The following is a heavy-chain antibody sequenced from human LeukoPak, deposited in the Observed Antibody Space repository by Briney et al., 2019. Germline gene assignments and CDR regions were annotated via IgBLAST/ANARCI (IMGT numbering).Heavy chain of an antibody. J-gene: IGHJ4*02. CDR2: IYSGGTT. CDR1: GFTVSSNY. D-gene: IGHD2-21*02. CDR3: ARVNCGGDCYSKTAFDY. Sequence: GGSLRLSCAASGFTVSSNYMSWVRQAPGKGLEWVSVIYSGGTTYYADSVKGRFTISRDNSKNTLYLQMNSLRAEDTAVYYCARVNCGGDCYSKTAFDYWGQGTLVTVSS. V-gene: IGHV3-66*01.